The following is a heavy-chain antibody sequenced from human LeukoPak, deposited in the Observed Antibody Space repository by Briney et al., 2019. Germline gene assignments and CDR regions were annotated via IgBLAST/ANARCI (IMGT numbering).Heavy chain of an antibody. D-gene: IGHD3-16*02. Sequence: GGSLRLSCAASGFTFSSYSMNWVRQAPGKGLEWVSYISSSSSTIYYADSVKGRFTISRDNAKNSLYLQMNSLRDEDTAEYYCARDDTTYCDYIWGSYRSPYFDYWGQGTLVTVSS. V-gene: IGHV3-48*02. CDR1: GFTFSSYS. J-gene: IGHJ4*02. CDR2: ISSSSSTI. CDR3: ARDDTTYCDYIWGSYRSPYFDY.